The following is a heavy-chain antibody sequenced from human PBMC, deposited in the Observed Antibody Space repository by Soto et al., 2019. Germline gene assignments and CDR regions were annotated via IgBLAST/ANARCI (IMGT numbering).Heavy chain of an antibody. CDR2: INAGNGNT. Sequence: GASVKVSCKASGYTFISYAMHWVRQAPGQRLEWMGWINAGNGNTKYSQKFQGRVTITRDTSASTAYMELSSLRSEDTAVYYCARAKGLQKYYYFDYWGQGTLVTVSS. CDR3: ARAKGLQKYYYFDY. CDR1: GYTFISYA. J-gene: IGHJ4*02. D-gene: IGHD4-4*01. V-gene: IGHV1-3*01.